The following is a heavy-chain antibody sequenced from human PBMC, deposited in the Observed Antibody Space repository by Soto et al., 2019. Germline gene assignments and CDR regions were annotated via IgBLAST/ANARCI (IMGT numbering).Heavy chain of an antibody. CDR1: GFAVNSNH. Sequence: PGGSLRLSCAVSGFAVNSNHMSWVRQAPGKGLEWVSLIYSGGSTYYADSVKGRFTISRDNSKSTLCLQMNSLRVGETAVYYCARAYCDGDCYVDYWGQGTLVTV. V-gene: IGHV3-53*01. CDR3: ARAYCDGDCYVDY. CDR2: IYSGGST. J-gene: IGHJ4*02. D-gene: IGHD2-21*02.